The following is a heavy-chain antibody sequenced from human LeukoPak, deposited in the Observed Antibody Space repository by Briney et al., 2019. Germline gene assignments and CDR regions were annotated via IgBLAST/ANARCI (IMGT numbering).Heavy chain of an antibody. Sequence: PGGSLRLSCAASGFTFSGSAMHWVRQASGKGLEWVGRIRSKANSYATAYAASVKGRFTISRDDSKNTAYLQMNSLKTEDTAVYYCTTSNDFWSGYYLGVPPIDYWAREPWSPSPQ. D-gene: IGHD3-3*01. CDR3: TTSNDFWSGYYLGVPPIDY. CDR1: GFTFSGSA. CDR2: IRSKANSYAT. V-gene: IGHV3-73*01. J-gene: IGHJ4*02.